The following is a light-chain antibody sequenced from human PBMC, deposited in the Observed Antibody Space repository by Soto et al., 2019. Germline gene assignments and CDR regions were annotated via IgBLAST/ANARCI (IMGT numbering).Light chain of an antibody. Sequence: DIQMTQSPFTLSASVGDRVTITCRASQSISSWLAWYQQKPGKAPKLMIYKASSLESGVPSRFSGSGSGTEFTLTISSLQPHDFATYYCQQYNSYTITFGQGTRLEIK. CDR2: KAS. V-gene: IGKV1-5*03. CDR1: QSISSW. CDR3: QQYNSYTIT. J-gene: IGKJ5*01.